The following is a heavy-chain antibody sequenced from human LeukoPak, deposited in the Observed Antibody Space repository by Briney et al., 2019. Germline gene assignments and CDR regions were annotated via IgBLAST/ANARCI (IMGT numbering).Heavy chain of an antibody. D-gene: IGHD2-15*01. J-gene: IGHJ4*02. CDR3: ARGQTGSGRIFDY. Sequence: SETLSLTCTVSGGSIINYYWSWIRQSAGKGLEWIGRVYTSGTTNYNPSLKSRVTLSVDTSKNQFSLKLSSVTPEDTAVYYCARGQTGSGRIFDYWGQGTLVTVSS. CDR2: VYTSGTT. CDR1: GGSIINYY. V-gene: IGHV4-4*07.